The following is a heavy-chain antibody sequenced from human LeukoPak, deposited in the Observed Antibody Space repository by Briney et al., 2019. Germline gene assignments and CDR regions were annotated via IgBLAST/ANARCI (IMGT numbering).Heavy chain of an antibody. CDR2: ISTSGGTT. Sequence: KAGGSLRLSCAVSGFTFSEYFMGWVRQAPGKGHQWISYISTSGGTTYYSDSVRGRFTISRDNAKNSLFLQLNRLNAEDTAVYYCARDPRGSFVWGLRFDYWGQGALVTVSS. CDR1: GFTFSEYF. V-gene: IGHV3-11*01. J-gene: IGHJ4*02. D-gene: IGHD3-16*01. CDR3: ARDPRGSFVWGLRFDY.